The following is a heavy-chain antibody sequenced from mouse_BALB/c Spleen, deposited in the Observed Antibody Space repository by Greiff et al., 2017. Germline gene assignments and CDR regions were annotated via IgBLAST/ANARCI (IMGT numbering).Heavy chain of an antibody. CDR2: ISSGSSTI. CDR1: GFTFSSFG. V-gene: IGHV5-17*02. J-gene: IGHJ3*01. CDR3: AREGGYGFAD. Sequence: EVQVVESGGGLVQPGGSRKLSCAASGFTFSSFGMHWVRQAPEKGLEWVAYISSGSSTIYYADTVKGRFTISRDNPKNTLFLQMTSLRSEDTAMYYCAREGGYGFADWGQGTLVTVSA. D-gene: IGHD1-2*01.